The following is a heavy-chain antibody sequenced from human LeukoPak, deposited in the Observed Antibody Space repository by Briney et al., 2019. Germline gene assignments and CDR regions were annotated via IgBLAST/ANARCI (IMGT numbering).Heavy chain of an antibody. CDR3: ARDRTAYIAAAGTRNYYYYGMDV. CDR1: GGTFSSYA. CDR2: IIPIFGTA. D-gene: IGHD6-13*01. V-gene: IGHV1-69*13. J-gene: IGHJ6*02. Sequence: SVKVSCKASGGTFSSYAISWVRQAPGQGLEWMGGIIPIFGTANYAQKFQGRVTITADESTSTAYMELSSLRSEDTAVYYCARDRTAYIAAAGTRNYYYYGMDVWGQGTTVTVSS.